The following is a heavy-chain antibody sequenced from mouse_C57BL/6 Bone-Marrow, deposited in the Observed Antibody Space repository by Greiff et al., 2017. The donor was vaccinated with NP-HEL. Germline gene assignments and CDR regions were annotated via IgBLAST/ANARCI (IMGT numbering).Heavy chain of an antibody. CDR1: GFTFSDYG. D-gene: IGHD1-1*01. J-gene: IGHJ1*03. Sequence: EVMLVESGGGLVKPGGSLKLSCAASGFTFSDYGMHWVRQAPEKGLEWVAYISSGSSTIYYADTVKGRFTISRDNAKNTLFLQMTSLRSEDTAMYYCARSGSPYWYFDVWGTGTTVTVSS. CDR3: ARSGSPYWYFDV. CDR2: ISSGSSTI. V-gene: IGHV5-17*01.